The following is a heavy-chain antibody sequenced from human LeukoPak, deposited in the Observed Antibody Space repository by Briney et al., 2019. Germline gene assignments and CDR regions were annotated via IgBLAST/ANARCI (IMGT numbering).Heavy chain of an antibody. V-gene: IGHV3-66*01. CDR3: ARVALSGGDFDY. J-gene: IGHJ4*02. Sequence: PGGSLRLSCAVSGFXVTSNYISWVRQAPGKGLEWVSVIYSGATTYYADSVKGRFTISRDTSKNTLYLQMISLRAEDTAVYYCARVALSGGDFDYWGQGTLVTVSS. D-gene: IGHD7-27*01. CDR2: IYSGATT. CDR1: GFXVTSNY.